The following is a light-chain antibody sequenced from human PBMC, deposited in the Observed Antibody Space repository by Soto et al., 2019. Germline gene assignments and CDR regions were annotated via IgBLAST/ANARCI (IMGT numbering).Light chain of an antibody. Sequence: QSVLTRPRSVSGSPGQSVTIPCTGTSSDVAIYNYISWYQQHPGEAPKLMIHDVSERPSGVPDRFSGSKSGNTASLTISGLQAEDEADYYCCSYAGSYTFARNVFGTGTKVTVL. CDR1: SSDVAIYNY. CDR3: CSYAGSYTFARNV. V-gene: IGLV2-11*01. J-gene: IGLJ1*01. CDR2: DVS.